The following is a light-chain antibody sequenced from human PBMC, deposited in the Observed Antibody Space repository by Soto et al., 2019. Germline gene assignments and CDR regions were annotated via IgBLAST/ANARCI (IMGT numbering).Light chain of an antibody. CDR2: GAS. CDR1: QSVSSN. J-gene: IGKJ2*02. V-gene: IGKV3-15*01. Sequence: EIVMTQSPATLSVSPGERATLSCRASQSVSSNLAGYQQKPGQAPRLLIYGASTRATGIPARFSGSGSGTEFTLTISSLQSEDFAVYYCQQYNNWPRGTLGQGTKLEIK. CDR3: QQYNNWPRGT.